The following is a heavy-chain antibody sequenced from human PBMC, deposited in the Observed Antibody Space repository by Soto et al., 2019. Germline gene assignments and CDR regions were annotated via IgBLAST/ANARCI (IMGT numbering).Heavy chain of an antibody. CDR1: GFTFSSYA. CDR2: ISYDGSNK. D-gene: IGHD3-10*01. Sequence: VQLVESGGGLVKPGGSLRLSCAASGFTFSSYAMHWVRQAPGKGLEWVAVISYDGSNKYYADSVKGRFTISRDNSKNTLYLQMNSLRAEDTAVYYCARERSITMVRGVRGWFDPWGQGTLVTVSS. V-gene: IGHV3-30-3*01. J-gene: IGHJ5*02. CDR3: ARERSITMVRGVRGWFDP.